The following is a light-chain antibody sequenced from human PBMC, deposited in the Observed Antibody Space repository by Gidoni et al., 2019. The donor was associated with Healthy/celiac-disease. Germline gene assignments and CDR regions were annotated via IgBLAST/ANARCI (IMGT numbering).Light chain of an antibody. V-gene: IGKV1-39*01. Sequence: DIQMTQSPSSLSASVGDRVTITCRASHSISSYLNCYQQKPGKAPKLLIYAASSLQSGVPSRCSGSGSGTDFTLTISSLQPEDFATYYCQQSYSTPPYTFGQGTKLEIK. CDR1: HSISSY. CDR3: QQSYSTPPYT. CDR2: AAS. J-gene: IGKJ2*01.